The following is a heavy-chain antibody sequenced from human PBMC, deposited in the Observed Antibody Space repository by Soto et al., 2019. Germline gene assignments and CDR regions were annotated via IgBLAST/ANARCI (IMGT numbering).Heavy chain of an antibody. J-gene: IGHJ5*02. V-gene: IGHV3-15*01. D-gene: IGHD3-3*01. CDR3: TTWVRYYDFWSGYYPYNWFDP. CDR2: IKSKTDGGTT. Sequence: GGSLRLSCAASGFTFSNAWMSWVRQAPGKGLEWVGRIKSKTDGGTTDYAAPVKGRFTISRDDSKNTLYLQMNSLKTEDTAVYYCTTWVRYYDFWSGYYPYNWFDPWGQGTLVTVSS. CDR1: GFTFSNAW.